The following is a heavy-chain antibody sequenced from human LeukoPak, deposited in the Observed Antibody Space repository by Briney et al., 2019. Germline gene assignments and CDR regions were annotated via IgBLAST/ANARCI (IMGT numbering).Heavy chain of an antibody. D-gene: IGHD1-26*01. V-gene: IGHV3-30*02. CDR1: GFTFSSYA. J-gene: IGHJ6*03. CDR3: AKGRGWEASYYYYYMDV. CDR2: IRYDGSNK. Sequence: GGSLRLSCAASGFTFSSYAMHWVRQAPGKGLEWVAFIRYDGSNKYYTDSVKGRFTISRDNSKNTLYLQMNSLRAEDTAVYYCAKGRGWEASYYYYYMDVWGKGTTVTISS.